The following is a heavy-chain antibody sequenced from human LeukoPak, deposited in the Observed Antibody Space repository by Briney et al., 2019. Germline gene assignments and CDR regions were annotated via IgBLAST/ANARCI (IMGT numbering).Heavy chain of an antibody. CDR3: AMIVVVPAAIPYWYFDL. V-gene: IGHV4-30-4*08. J-gene: IGHJ2*01. Sequence: SQTLSLTCTVSSGSISSGNYYWSWVRQPPGKGLEWIGYIYYSGSTYYNPSLRSRVTISVDTSKNQFSLNLSSVTAADTAVYYCAMIVVVPAAIPYWYFDLWGRGTLVTVSS. D-gene: IGHD2-2*01. CDR1: SGSISSGNYY. CDR2: IYYSGST.